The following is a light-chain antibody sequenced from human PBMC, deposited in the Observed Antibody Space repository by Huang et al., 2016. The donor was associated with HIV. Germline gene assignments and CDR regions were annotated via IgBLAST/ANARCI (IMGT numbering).Light chain of an antibody. CDR3: QQYNDLRST. CDR2: AAS. V-gene: IGKV3-15*01. Sequence: ETVMTQSPVTLSVSPGDRASLACRSSQIVSSHLAWYQQKPGQAPRLLLYAASTRATGVPARFSGSGAGTEFTLTISTLQSEDSAVYYCQQYNDLRSTFGPGTRVEIK. CDR1: QIVSSH. J-gene: IGKJ3*01.